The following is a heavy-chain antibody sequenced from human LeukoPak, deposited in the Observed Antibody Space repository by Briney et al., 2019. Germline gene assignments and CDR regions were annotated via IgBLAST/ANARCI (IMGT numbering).Heavy chain of an antibody. CDR2: INPNSGRT. CDR1: GYTFTGYY. D-gene: IGHD6-13*01. V-gene: IGHV1-2*02. Sequence: ASVKVSCKASGYTFTGYYMHWVRQAPGQGLEWMGWINPNSGRTNYAQKFQGRVTMTRDTSISIAYMELSRLRSDDTAVYYCAREGSSSWYEGIDYWGQGTLVTVSS. J-gene: IGHJ4*02. CDR3: AREGSSSWYEGIDY.